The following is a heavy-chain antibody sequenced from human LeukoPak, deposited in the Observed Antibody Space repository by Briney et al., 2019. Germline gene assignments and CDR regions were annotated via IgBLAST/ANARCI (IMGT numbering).Heavy chain of an antibody. CDR3: ARILVRGVITVRGAFDI. CDR1: GGSINSSSYY. D-gene: IGHD3-10*01. CDR2: IYYSGST. J-gene: IGHJ3*02. V-gene: IGHV4-39*01. Sequence: SETLSLTCTVSGGSINSSSYYWGWIRQPPGKGLEWIGSIYYSGSTYYNPSLKSRVTISVDTSKNQFSLKLSSVTAADTAVYYCARILVRGVITVRGAFDIWGQGTMVTVSS.